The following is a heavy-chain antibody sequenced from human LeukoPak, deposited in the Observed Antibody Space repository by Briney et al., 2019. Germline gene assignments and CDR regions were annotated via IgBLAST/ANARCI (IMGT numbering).Heavy chain of an antibody. CDR1: GFTFSSYA. CDR2: ISGSGGST. D-gene: IGHD6-13*01. CDR3: AKAHGAAADLPSDY. V-gene: IGHV3-23*01. J-gene: IGHJ4*02. Sequence: PGGSLRLSCAASGFTFSSYAMSWVRQAPGKGLEWVSAISGSGGSTCYADSVRGRLTISRDNSKNTLYLQMNSLRAEDAAVYYCAKAHGAAADLPSDYWGQGTLVTVSS.